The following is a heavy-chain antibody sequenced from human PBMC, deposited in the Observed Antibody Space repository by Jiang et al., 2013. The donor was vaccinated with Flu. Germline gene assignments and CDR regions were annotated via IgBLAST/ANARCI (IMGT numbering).Heavy chain of an antibody. Sequence: GLVKPSETLSLTCTVSGYSISSGYYWGWIRQPPGKGLEWIGSIYHSGSTYYNPSLKSRVTISVDTSKNQFSLKLSSVTAADTAVYYCASDSSSWYGGPQPHYYYYYGMDVWGQGTTVTVSS. CDR3: ASDSSSWYGGPQPHYYYYYGMDV. V-gene: IGHV4-38-2*02. CDR2: IYHSGST. D-gene: IGHD6-13*01. J-gene: IGHJ6*02. CDR1: GYSISSGYY.